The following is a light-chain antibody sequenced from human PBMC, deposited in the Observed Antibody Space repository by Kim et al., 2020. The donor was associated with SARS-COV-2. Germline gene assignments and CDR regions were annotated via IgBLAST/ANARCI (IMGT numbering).Light chain of an antibody. Sequence: CATVGDRVTITYRARQSISTLLNWYQQTPGKAPRLLIYEASSLQTGVPSRFSGSGSGTDFTLTSSSLRREDFATYYCQQSHSFPRTFGQGTKLEI. CDR1: QSISTL. J-gene: IGKJ2*02. CDR3: QQSHSFPRT. V-gene: IGKV1-39*01. CDR2: EAS.